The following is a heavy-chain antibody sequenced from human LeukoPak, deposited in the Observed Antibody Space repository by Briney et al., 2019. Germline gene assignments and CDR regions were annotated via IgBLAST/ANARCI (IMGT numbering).Heavy chain of an antibody. Sequence: GASVKVSCKASGYTFTSYDINWVRQATGQGLEWMGWMNPNSGNTGYAQKFQGRVTMTRNTSISTAYMELSSLRSEDTAVYYCARGERFLEWLLYRYYYYYYMDVGGKGTTVTVSS. D-gene: IGHD3-3*01. J-gene: IGHJ6*03. CDR3: ARGERFLEWLLYRYYYYYYMDV. CDR2: MNPNSGNT. CDR1: GYTFTSYD. V-gene: IGHV1-8*01.